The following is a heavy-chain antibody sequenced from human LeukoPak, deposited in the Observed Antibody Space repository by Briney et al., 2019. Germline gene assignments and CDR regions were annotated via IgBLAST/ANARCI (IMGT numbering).Heavy chain of an antibody. CDR3: VRGTSSEAAAAIRLFDS. D-gene: IGHD6-13*01. Sequence: GGSLRLSCAASGFTFSNYRMHWVRQVPGEGLVWVSQISSDGTSINYADSVKGRATVSRDNAKNTLYLQMNTLRAEDTAVYYCVRGTSSEAAAAIRLFDSWGQGTLVTVSS. CDR2: ISSDGTSI. V-gene: IGHV3-74*01. J-gene: IGHJ4*02. CDR1: GFTFSNYR.